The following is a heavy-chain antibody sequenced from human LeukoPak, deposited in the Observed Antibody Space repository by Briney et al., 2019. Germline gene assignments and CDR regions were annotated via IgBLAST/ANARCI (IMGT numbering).Heavy chain of an antibody. Sequence: PSETLSLTCAVSGYSISSGYHWGWVRQPPGKGPVWIGSMFHGGNTYCNPSLKGRVTMSIDTSMNQFSLNLTSVTAADTAVYFCARTLCCSGATCCSPELLYTWGQGTLVTVSS. J-gene: IGHJ5*02. CDR1: GYSISSGYH. CDR2: MFHGGNT. CDR3: ARTLCCSGATCCSPELLYT. D-gene: IGHD2-15*01. V-gene: IGHV4-38-2*01.